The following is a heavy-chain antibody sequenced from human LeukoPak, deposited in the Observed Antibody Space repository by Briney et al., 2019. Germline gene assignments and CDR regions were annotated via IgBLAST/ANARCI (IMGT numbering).Heavy chain of an antibody. CDR2: INPRGGST. CDR1: GYTFTSYY. Sequence: ASVKVSCKASGYTFTSYYMHWVRQAPGQGLEWMGIINPRGGSTSYAQKFQGRVTMTRDTSTSTVYMELSSLRSEDTAVYYCARDLPLRGETAAEYYYYGMDVWGQGTTVTVSS. V-gene: IGHV1-46*01. D-gene: IGHD6-13*01. CDR3: ARDLPLRGETAAEYYYYGMDV. J-gene: IGHJ6*02.